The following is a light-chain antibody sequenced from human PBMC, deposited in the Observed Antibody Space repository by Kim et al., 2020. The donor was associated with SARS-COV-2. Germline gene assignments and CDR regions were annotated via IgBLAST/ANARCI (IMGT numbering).Light chain of an antibody. CDR3: QQSYSTPCT. V-gene: IGKV1-39*01. Sequence: DIQMTQSPSSLSASVGDRVTITCRASQSISSYLNWYQQKPGKAPKLLIYAASSLQSGVPSRFSGSGSGTDFTLTISSLQPEDFVTYYCQQSYSTPCTFGPGTKVDIK. CDR2: AAS. CDR1: QSISSY. J-gene: IGKJ3*01.